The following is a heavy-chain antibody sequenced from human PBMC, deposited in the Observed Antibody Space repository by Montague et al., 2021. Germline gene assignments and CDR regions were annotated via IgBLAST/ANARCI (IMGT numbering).Heavy chain of an antibody. J-gene: IGHJ5*01. CDR3: ARGWQKRFDS. CDR2: TYYRSMRFT. CDR1: GDSVSSYDAT. D-gene: IGHD5-24*01. V-gene: IGHV6-1*01. Sequence: CAISGDSVSSYDATWNWIRQPPSRGLEWLGRTYYRSMRFTEYALSVKSRITVNPDTSKNHFSLLLNSVTPEDAAVYYCARGWQKRFDSWGQGTLVTVSS.